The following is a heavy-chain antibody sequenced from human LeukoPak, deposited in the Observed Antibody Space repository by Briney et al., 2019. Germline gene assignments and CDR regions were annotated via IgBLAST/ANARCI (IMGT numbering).Heavy chain of an antibody. D-gene: IGHD2-2*01. Sequence: PGGSLRLSCAASGFTVSSNYMSWVRQAPGKGLEWVSVIYSGGSTYYADSVKGRFTISRDNSKNMLYLQMNSLRAEDTAVFYCATSWPHANSYYYYGMDVWGQGTTVTVSS. CDR1: GFTVSSNY. CDR2: IYSGGST. J-gene: IGHJ6*02. CDR3: ATSWPHANSYYYYGMDV. V-gene: IGHV3-66*01.